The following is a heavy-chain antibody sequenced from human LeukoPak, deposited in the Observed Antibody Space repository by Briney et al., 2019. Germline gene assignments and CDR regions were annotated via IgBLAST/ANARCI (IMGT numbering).Heavy chain of an antibody. CDR1: GGSISSGGYY. V-gene: IGHV4-30-2*01. D-gene: IGHD6-13*01. J-gene: IGHJ4*02. CDR2: IYHSGST. CDR3: ARGNGGIAAAS. Sequence: TLSLTCTVSGGSISSGGYYWSWIRQPPGKGLEWIGYIYHSGSTYYNPSLKSRVTISVDRSKNQFSLKLSSVTAADTAVYYCARGNGGIAAASWGQGTLVTVSS.